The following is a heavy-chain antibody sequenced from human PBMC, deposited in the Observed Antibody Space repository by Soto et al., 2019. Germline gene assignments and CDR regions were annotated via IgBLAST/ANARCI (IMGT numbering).Heavy chain of an antibody. CDR2: ISGSGGST. Sequence: EVQLLESGGGLVQPGGSLRLSCAASGFTFSSYAMSWVRQAPGKGLEWVSAISGSGGSTYYADSVKGRFTISRDNSKNTLYLQMNSLRAEDTAVYYCGLWFWELLPGDWFDPWGQGTLVTVSS. V-gene: IGHV3-23*01. CDR1: GFTFSSYA. CDR3: GLWFWELLPGDWFDP. D-gene: IGHD3-10*01. J-gene: IGHJ5*02.